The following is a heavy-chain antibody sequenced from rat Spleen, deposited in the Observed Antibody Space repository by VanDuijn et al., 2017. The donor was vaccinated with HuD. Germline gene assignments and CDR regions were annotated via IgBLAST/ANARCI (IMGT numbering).Heavy chain of an antibody. D-gene: IGHD1-4*01. CDR1: GFTFSNYG. J-gene: IGHJ3*01. CDR2: ISPSGGST. V-gene: IGHV5-19*01. Sequence: EVQLVESGGGLVQPGRSLKLSCAASGFTFSNYGMHWIRQAPTKGLDWVASISPSGGSTHYRDSAKVRFTISRDSAKSTLYLQMESLRSEDTATYYSAAAGTRVSVFAYWGQGTLVTVSS. CDR3: AAAGTRVSVFAY.